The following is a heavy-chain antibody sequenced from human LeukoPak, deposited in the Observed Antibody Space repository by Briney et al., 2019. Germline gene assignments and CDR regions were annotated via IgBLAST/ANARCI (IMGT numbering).Heavy chain of an antibody. CDR2: NIPIFGTA. V-gene: IGHV1-69*13. CDR1: GGTFSSYA. D-gene: IGHD4/OR15-4a*01. Sequence: SVKVSCKASGGTFSSYAISWVRQAPGQGLEWMGGNIPIFGTANYAQKFQGRVTITADESTSTAYMELSSLRSEDTAVYYCASPNYRNYYYMDVWGKGTTVTVSS. J-gene: IGHJ6*03. CDR3: ASPNYRNYYYMDV.